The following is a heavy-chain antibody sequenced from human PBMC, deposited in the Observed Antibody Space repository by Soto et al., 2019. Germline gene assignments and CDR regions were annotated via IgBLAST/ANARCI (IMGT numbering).Heavy chain of an antibody. CDR3: ARIQLWHIYYFDY. CDR2: ISNSGNTI. Sequence: PGVSLRLSCAASGFTFSDYYMSWIRQAPGKGLEWVSYISNSGNTIYYADSVKGRFTISRDNAKNSLYLQMNSLRAEDTAVYYCARIQLWHIYYFDYWGQGTQVTVSS. V-gene: IGHV3-11*01. J-gene: IGHJ4*02. CDR1: GFTFSDYY. D-gene: IGHD5-18*01.